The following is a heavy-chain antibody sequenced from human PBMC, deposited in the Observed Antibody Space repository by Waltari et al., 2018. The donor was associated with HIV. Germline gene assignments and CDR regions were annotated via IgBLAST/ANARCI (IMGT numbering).Heavy chain of an antibody. D-gene: IGHD3-3*01. Sequence: QVQLVQSGAEVKKPGASVKVSCTASGYTFINNAINWVRQATRQGLVWMGWMSRNRGNAGYETNFQGRVTMTRNTSTTTSYMELTDLRSADTAVYFCARGRGRYDFWSGYSSPGDAFDIWGQGTVVIVSS. CDR1: GYTFINNA. CDR3: ARGRGRYDFWSGYSSPGDAFDI. CDR2: MSRNRGNA. J-gene: IGHJ3*02. V-gene: IGHV1-8*01.